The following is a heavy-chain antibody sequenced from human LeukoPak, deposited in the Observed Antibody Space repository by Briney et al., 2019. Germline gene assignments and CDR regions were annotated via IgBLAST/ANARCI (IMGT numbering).Heavy chain of an antibody. CDR3: ARYGAGAHTRYYYGMDV. Sequence: PGGSLRLSCAASGFTFSSYWMSWLRQAPGKGLEWVANIKQDGSEKYYVDSVKGRFTISRDNAKNSLYLQMNSLRAEDTAVYYCARYGAGAHTRYYYGMDVWGKGTTVTVSS. CDR1: GFTFSSYW. V-gene: IGHV3-7*03. D-gene: IGHD1-26*01. J-gene: IGHJ6*04. CDR2: IKQDGSEK.